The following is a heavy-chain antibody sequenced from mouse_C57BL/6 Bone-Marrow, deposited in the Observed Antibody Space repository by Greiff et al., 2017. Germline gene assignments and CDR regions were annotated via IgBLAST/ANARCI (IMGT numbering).Heavy chain of an antibody. D-gene: IGHD1-1*01. CDR1: GFSLTSYG. V-gene: IGHV2-2*01. J-gene: IGHJ2*01. CDR3: ARNLDYYGSSYYFDY. Sequence: VQGVESGPGLVQPSQSLSITCTVSGFSLTSYGVHWVRQSPGKGLEWLGVIWSGGSTDYNAAFISRLSISKDNSKSQVFFKMNSLQADDTAIYYCARNLDYYGSSYYFDYWGQGTTLTVSS. CDR2: IWSGGST.